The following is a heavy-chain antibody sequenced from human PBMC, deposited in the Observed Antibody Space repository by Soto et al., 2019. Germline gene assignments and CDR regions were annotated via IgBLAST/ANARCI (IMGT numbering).Heavy chain of an antibody. CDR1: GGTFSSYA. J-gene: IGHJ6*02. CDR3: AINPSCYTRACYYGMDV. Sequence: SVKVSCKASGGTFSSYAISWVRQAPGQGLEWMGGIIPIFGTANYAQKFQGRVTITADESTSTAYMELSSLRSEDTAVYYCAINPSCYTRACYYGMDVWGQGTTVTVSS. V-gene: IGHV1-69*13. D-gene: IGHD2-2*02. CDR2: IIPIFGTA.